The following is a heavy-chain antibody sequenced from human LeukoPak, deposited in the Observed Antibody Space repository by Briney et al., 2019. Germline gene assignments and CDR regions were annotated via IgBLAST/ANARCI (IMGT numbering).Heavy chain of an antibody. CDR1: GFIFSSYA. CDR3: ARAKSGSRYGWTKD. CDR2: ISYDGSKD. Sequence: PGRSLRLSCAASGFIFSSYAMHWVRQAPGKGLEWMAVISYDGSKDYYADSVKGRFTISRDNSKNTVYLLMNSLRGEDTAVYYCARAKSGSRYGWTKDWGQGNLVTVSS. V-gene: IGHV3-30-3*01. D-gene: IGHD6-13*01. J-gene: IGHJ4*02.